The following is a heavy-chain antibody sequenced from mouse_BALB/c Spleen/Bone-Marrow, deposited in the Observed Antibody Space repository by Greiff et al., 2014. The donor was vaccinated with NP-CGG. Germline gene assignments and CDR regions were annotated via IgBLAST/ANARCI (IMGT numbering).Heavy chain of an antibody. J-gene: IGHJ2*01. CDR2: INPGSGGT. D-gene: IGHD3-3*01. CDR3: ARRDGSYFDY. CDR1: GYAFTNYL. Sequence: VQLQQSGAELVRLGTSVKVSCKASGYAFTNYLIEWVKQRPGQGLEWIGMINPGSGGTNYNEKFKGKATLTADKSSSTAYMQLSSLTSDDSAVYFCARRDGSYFDYWGQGTTLTVSS. V-gene: IGHV1-54*01.